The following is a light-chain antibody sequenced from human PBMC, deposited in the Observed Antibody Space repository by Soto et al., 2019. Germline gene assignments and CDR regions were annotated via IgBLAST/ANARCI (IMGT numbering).Light chain of an antibody. CDR1: QSISTS. V-gene: IGKV1-39*01. CDR3: QQSYSPPLT. CDR2: GAS. Sequence: DFLVTQSPSSLSASVGDSVSITCRASQSISTSLNWFQQKPGKAPKLLIYGASILQDGAPSRFTGSGSETEFTLTINTLQPEDFATYYCQQSYSPPLTFGGGTTVDFK. J-gene: IGKJ4*01.